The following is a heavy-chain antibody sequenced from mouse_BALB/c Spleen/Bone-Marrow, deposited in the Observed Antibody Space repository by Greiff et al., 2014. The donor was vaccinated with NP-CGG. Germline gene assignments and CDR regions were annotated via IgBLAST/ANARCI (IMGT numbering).Heavy chain of an antibody. Sequence: VQLVQSGAELVRPGTSVKVSCKASGYAFTNYSMEWIKQRPGQGLEWIGVINPGSGGANYNENFKGKAILTADKSSSTAYMQLNSLTFDGPAVYFCARELVVRRGFAYWGQGTLVTVSA. CDR2: INPGSGGA. J-gene: IGHJ3*01. V-gene: IGHV1-54*01. CDR1: GYAFTNYS. CDR3: ARELVVRRGFAY. D-gene: IGHD1-1*02.